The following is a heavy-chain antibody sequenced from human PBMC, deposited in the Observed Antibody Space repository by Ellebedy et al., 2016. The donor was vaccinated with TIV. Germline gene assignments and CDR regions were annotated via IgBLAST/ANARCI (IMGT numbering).Heavy chain of an antibody. D-gene: IGHD2-21*02. J-gene: IGHJ5*02. Sequence: SVKVSXXASGGTFSSYAISWVRQAPEQGLEWMGGIIPIFGTANYAQKFQGRVTITADKSTSTAYMELSSLRSEDTAVYYCATIVVVTARGGWFDPWGQGTLVTVSS. CDR1: GGTFSSYA. CDR3: ATIVVVTARGGWFDP. V-gene: IGHV1-69*06. CDR2: IIPIFGTA.